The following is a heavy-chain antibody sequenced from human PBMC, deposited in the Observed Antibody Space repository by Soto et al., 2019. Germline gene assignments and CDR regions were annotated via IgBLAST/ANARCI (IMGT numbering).Heavy chain of an antibody. Sequence: ASVKVSCKASGYSFTSYYMHWVRQAPGQGLEWMGIINPSGGTTSSAQKFQGRVTMTRDTSTSTVYMELSSLRSGDTAVYYCAREEDDDYYFDFWGQGTLVTVSS. D-gene: IGHD2-15*01. CDR2: INPSGGTT. V-gene: IGHV1-46*01. CDR1: GYSFTSYY. CDR3: AREEDDDYYFDF. J-gene: IGHJ4*02.